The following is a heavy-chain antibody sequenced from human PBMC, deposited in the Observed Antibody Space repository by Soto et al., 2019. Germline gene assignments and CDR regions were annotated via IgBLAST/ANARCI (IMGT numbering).Heavy chain of an antibody. D-gene: IGHD1-26*01. Sequence: ESGGGVGQPGTSLRLSCAASGFTFKTHAMHWVRQAPGKGLEWMAVIAYDGNEKFYADSVKGRFTISRDNSKNALYLQINTLRNEETAVYYCGKDVGDYVPYYYGVDVWGQGTTVTVSS. CDR1: GFTFKTHA. J-gene: IGHJ6*02. CDR2: IAYDGNEK. V-gene: IGHV3-30*18. CDR3: GKDVGDYVPYYYGVDV.